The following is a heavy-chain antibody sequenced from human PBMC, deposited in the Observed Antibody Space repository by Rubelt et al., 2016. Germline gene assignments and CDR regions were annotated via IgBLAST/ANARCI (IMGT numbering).Heavy chain of an antibody. J-gene: IGHJ5*02. CDR1: GGSFSGYH. CDR3: ARQGGPSSHIDP. D-gene: IGHD3-16*01. Sequence: QVQLQRWGAGLLNPSETLSLTCGVYGGSFSGYHWRWIRQPPGKGLEWIGTIYYSGSPYYNPSLKSRVTISVDTSKNQFSLKLTSVTAADTAVYYCARQGGPSSHIDPWGQGTLVTVSS. V-gene: IGHV4-34*01. CDR2: IYYSGSP.